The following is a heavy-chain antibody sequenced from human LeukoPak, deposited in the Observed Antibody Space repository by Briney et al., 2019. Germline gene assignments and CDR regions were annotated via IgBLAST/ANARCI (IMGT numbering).Heavy chain of an antibody. CDR1: GFTVSSNY. V-gene: IGHV3-53*01. Sequence: PGGSLRLSCAASGFTVSSNYMSWVRQAPGKGLEWVSVIYSGGSTYYADSVKGRFTISRDNSKNTLYLQMNSLRAEDTAVYYCARDRGYGGNSNAFDYWGQGTLVTVPS. CDR3: ARDRGYGGNSNAFDY. CDR2: IYSGGST. D-gene: IGHD4-23*01. J-gene: IGHJ4*02.